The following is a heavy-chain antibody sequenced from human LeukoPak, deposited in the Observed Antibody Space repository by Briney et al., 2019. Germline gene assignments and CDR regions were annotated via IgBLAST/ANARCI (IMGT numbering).Heavy chain of an antibody. D-gene: IGHD4-17*01. Sequence: SQTLSLTCAVSGGSISSGGYSWSWIRQPPGKGLEWTGYIYHSGSTYYNPSLKSRVTISVDRSKNQFSLKLSSVTAADTAVYYCARGADYGASRHFDYWGQGTLVTVSS. J-gene: IGHJ4*02. CDR3: ARGADYGASRHFDY. CDR1: GGSISSGGYS. V-gene: IGHV4-30-2*01. CDR2: IYHSGST.